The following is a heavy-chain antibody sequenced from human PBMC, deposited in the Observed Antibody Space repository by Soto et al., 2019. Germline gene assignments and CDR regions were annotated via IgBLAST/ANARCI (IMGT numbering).Heavy chain of an antibody. CDR3: GKTDGVEGQLVDC. Sequence: GGSLRLSCAASGFTLSNYAMSWVRQAPGKGLEWVSTTSGSGGRIYYADSVKGRFTISRDNSKNTLYLQMSSLRAEDTAVYYCGKTDGVEGQLVDCWGQGTLVTVSS. CDR1: GFTLSNYA. CDR2: TSGSGGRI. V-gene: IGHV3-23*01. D-gene: IGHD6-6*01. J-gene: IGHJ4*02.